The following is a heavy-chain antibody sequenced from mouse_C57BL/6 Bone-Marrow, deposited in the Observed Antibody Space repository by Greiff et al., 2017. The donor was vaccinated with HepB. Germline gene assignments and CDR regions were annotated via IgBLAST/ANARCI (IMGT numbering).Heavy chain of an antibody. V-gene: IGHV1-55*01. CDR1: GYTFTSYW. CDR3: ARSVDF. J-gene: IGHJ2*01. Sequence: VQLQQSGAELVKPGASVKMSCKASGYTFTSYWITWVKQRPGQGLEWIGDIYPGSGSTNYNEKFKSKATLTVDTSSSPAYMQLSSLPSEDSAVSDCARSVDFWGQGTALTVTA. CDR2: IYPGSGST.